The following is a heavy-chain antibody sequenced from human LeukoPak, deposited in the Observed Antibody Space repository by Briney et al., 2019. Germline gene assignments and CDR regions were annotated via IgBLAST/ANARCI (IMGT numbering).Heavy chain of an antibody. CDR2: ISSSSSYI. CDR1: GFTFSSYS. J-gene: IGHJ6*02. V-gene: IGHV3-21*01. D-gene: IGHD2-15*01. Sequence: GGSLRLSCAASGFTFSSYSMNWVRQAPGKGLEWVSSISSSSSYIYYADSVKGRFTISRDNAKNSLYLQMNSLRAEDTAVYYCARGGYCSGGSCSYGMDVWGQGTTVTVSS. CDR3: ARGGYCSGGSCSYGMDV.